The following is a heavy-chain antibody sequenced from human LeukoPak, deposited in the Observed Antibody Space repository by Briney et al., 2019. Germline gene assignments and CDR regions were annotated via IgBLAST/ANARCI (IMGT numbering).Heavy chain of an antibody. CDR1: GYTFSSYA. CDR3: AKSPFDYYSGHLDYFDY. D-gene: IGHD4-23*01. Sequence: PGGFLRLSCAASGYTFSSYATSWVRQAPGKGLEWVSAVSGSGGSTYYADPVKGRFTISRDNSKNTLYLQMNSLRAEDTAVYYCAKSPFDYYSGHLDYFDYWGQGTLVTVSS. CDR2: VSGSGGST. V-gene: IGHV3-23*01. J-gene: IGHJ4*02.